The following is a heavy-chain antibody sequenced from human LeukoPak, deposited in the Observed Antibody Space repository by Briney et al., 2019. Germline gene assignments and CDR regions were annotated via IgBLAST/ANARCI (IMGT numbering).Heavy chain of an antibody. CDR2: IKRETDGGTI. V-gene: IGHV3-15*01. Sequence: GGSLRLSCAASGFTLNNAWMSWVRQAPGKGLEWLGRIKRETDGGTIDYAAPVKGRFTISRDDSRNTLYLQMDSLKIEDTAVYYCTTDRYYDNSELQFQHWGQGTLVTISS. CDR1: GFTLNNAW. J-gene: IGHJ1*01. CDR3: TTDRYYDNSELQFQH. D-gene: IGHD3-22*01.